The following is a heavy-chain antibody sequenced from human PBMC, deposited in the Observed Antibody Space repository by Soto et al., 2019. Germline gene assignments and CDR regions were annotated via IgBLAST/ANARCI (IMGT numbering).Heavy chain of an antibody. D-gene: IGHD2-15*01. V-gene: IGHV4-30-2*01. CDR1: GGSISSGGYS. CDR2: IYHSGST. CDR3: ARGKAVVVAATPAPYFQH. Sequence: SETLSLTCAVSGGSISSGGYSWSWIRQPPGKGLEWIGYIYHSGSTYYNPSLKSRVTISVDRSKNQFSLKLSSVTAADTAVYYCARGKAVVVAATPAPYFQHWGQGTLVTVSS. J-gene: IGHJ1*01.